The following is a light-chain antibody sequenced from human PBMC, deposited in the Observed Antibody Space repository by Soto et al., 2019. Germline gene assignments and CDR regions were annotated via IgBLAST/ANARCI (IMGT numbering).Light chain of an antibody. Sequence: QSALTQPASVSGSPGQSITISCTGTSSDVGGYNYVSWYQQHPGKAPKLMIYDVSDRPSGVSNRFSGSKSGNTASLTISGLQAEDEADYYGSSYTGGFYVFGTGTKLTVL. CDR3: SSYTGGFYV. J-gene: IGLJ1*01. V-gene: IGLV2-14*01. CDR1: SSDVGGYNY. CDR2: DVS.